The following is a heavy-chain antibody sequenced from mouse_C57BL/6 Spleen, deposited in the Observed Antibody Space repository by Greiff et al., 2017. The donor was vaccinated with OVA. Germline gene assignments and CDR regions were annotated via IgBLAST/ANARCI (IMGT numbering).Heavy chain of an antibody. V-gene: IGHV1-69*01. CDR2: IDPSDSYT. D-gene: IGHD2-4*01. CDR1: GYTFTSYW. CDR3: ARGGSYDYNFDY. J-gene: IGHJ2*01. Sequence: QVQLQQPGAELVMPGASVKLSCKASGYTFTSYWMHWVKQRPGQGLEWIGEIDPSDSYTNYNQKFKGKSTLTVDKSSSTAYMQLSSLTSDDSAVYYCARGGSYDYNFDYWGQGTTLTVSS.